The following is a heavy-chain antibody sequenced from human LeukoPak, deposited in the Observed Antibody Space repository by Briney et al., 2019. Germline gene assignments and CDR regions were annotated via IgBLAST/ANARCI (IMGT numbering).Heavy chain of an antibody. D-gene: IGHD6-6*01. CDR1: GFTFGGYG. Sequence: GGSPRLSCAASGFTFGGYGMHWVRQAPGKGLEWVTFIQYDGNLGLYADSVKGRFTISRDNSKNTLYLQMNSLRPEGTAVYYCVKDQAHEWGQGTLVTVSS. CDR2: IQYDGNLG. V-gene: IGHV3-30*02. J-gene: IGHJ4*02. CDR3: VKDQAHE.